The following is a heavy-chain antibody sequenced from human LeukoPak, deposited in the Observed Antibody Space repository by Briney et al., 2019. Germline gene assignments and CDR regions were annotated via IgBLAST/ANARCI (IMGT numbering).Heavy chain of an antibody. CDR1: GFTFSNYW. V-gene: IGHV3-74*01. J-gene: IGHJ4*02. Sequence: GESLRLSCAASGFTFSNYWMHWVRQAPGKGLLWVSRISTDGSTIHYADSVKGRFTISRDNAKNTLFLQMNSLRAEDTAVYYCVSTSYSGSKGDYWGQAALVTVSS. D-gene: IGHD1-26*01. CDR3: VSTSYSGSKGDY. CDR2: ISTDGSTI.